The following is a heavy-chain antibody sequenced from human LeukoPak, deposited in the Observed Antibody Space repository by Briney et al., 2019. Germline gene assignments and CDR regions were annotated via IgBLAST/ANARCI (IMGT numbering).Heavy chain of an antibody. CDR2: INPADSDA. J-gene: IGHJ4*02. CDR3: ARQIYAGSGSWFY. D-gene: IGHD3-10*01. Sequence: GESLKISCKGSGYSFTNYWIGWVRQMAGEGLEWMGTINPADSDARYSLSSRGQVTTSTDKSISTAYLQWSSLEASDTAMYYCARQIYAGSGSWFYWGQGTLVTVSS. V-gene: IGHV5-51*01. CDR1: GYSFTNYW.